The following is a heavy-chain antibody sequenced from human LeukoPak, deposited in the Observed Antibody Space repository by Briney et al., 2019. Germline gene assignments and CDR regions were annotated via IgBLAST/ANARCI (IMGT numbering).Heavy chain of an antibody. Sequence: ASVKVSCKASGYTFTTYNINWVRQAPGQGLEWMGWISGYNGNTNYAQKLQGRVTMTTDTSTSTAYMELRSLRSDDTAVYYCARQRNMVRGAPLFDYWGQGTLVTVSS. J-gene: IGHJ4*02. CDR1: GYTFTTYN. CDR2: ISGYNGNT. CDR3: ARQRNMVRGAPLFDY. V-gene: IGHV1-18*01. D-gene: IGHD3-10*01.